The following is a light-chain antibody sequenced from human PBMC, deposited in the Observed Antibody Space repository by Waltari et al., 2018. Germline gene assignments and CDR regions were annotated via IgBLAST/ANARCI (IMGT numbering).Light chain of an antibody. J-gene: IGKJ3*01. V-gene: IGKV1-33*01. CDR2: DAS. Sequence: DIQMTQSPSSLSASVGDRVTIPCQASQDISNDLNWYQQKPGKAHKLLIYDASNLETGVPARFSGSGSGTDFTFTISSLQPEDIATYYCQQYDNLIFTFGPGTKVDIK. CDR3: QQYDNLIFT. CDR1: QDISND.